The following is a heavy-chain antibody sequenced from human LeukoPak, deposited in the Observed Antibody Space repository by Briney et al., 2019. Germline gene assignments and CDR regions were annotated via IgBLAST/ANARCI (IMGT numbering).Heavy chain of an antibody. CDR1: GCSFTSYC. D-gene: IGHD3/OR15-3a*01. V-gene: IGHV5-51*01. CDR3: ARFWTGYSDY. J-gene: IGHJ4*02. CDR2: IYPADSDT. Sequence: RGALQIFCKGAGCSFTSYCFGCGRQLPGKGLEWMGLIYPADSDTRYNPSFQGQVTISADRSISTAYLQWSSLKASDTAMYYCARFWTGYSDYWGQGTLVTVSS.